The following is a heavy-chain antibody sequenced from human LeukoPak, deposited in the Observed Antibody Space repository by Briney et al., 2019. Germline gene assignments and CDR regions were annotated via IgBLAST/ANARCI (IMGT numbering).Heavy chain of an antibody. CDR1: GGTFSSYA. V-gene: IGHV1-69*04. D-gene: IGHD3-22*01. CDR2: IIPILGIE. J-gene: IGHJ4*02. CDR3: ARVVDDSRSDYFDY. Sequence: GASVKVSCKASGGTFSSYAISWVRQAPGQGLEWMGRIIPILGIENYAQKFQGRVTITADKSTSTAYMELSSLRSEDTAVYYCARVVDDSRSDYFDYWGQGTLVTVSS.